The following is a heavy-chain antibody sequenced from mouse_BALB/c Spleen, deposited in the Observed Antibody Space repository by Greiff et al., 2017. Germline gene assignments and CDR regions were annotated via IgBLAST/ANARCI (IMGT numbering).Heavy chain of an antibody. CDR1: GFDFSRYW. D-gene: IGHD1-1*01. J-gene: IGHJ4*01. V-gene: IGHV4-1*02. CDR3: ARRSSLLYAMDY. Sequence: EVQRVESGGGLVQPGGSLKLSCAASGFDFSRYWMSWVRQAPGKGLEWIGEINPDSSTINYTPSLKDKFIISRDNAKNTLYLQMSKVRSEDTALYYCARRSSLLYAMDYWGQGTSVTVSS. CDR2: INPDSSTI.